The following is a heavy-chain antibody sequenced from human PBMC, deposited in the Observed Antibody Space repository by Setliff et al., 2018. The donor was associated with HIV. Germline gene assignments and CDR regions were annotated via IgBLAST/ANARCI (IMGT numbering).Heavy chain of an antibody. CDR1: GGSFSGYY. Sequence: SETLSLTCAVYGGSFSGYYWSWIRQPPGKGLEWIGEINHSGNTSYNPSLKSRLIISVDTSKKQFSLKRRSVTAADTAIYYCARVPGYSSGSSYMEVWGKGTTVTVSS. D-gene: IGHD6-19*01. CDR3: ARVPGYSSGSSYMEV. CDR2: INHSGNT. J-gene: IGHJ6*03. V-gene: IGHV4-34*01.